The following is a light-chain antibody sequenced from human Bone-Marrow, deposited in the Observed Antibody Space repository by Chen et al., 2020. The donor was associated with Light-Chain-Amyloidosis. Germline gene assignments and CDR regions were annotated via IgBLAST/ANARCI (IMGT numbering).Light chain of an antibody. CDR3: SSYAGSYTWV. Sequence: QSALTQPPSASGSLGQSVTISCAGTSGDLGGYDFVSWYQQHPGKAPKLMIYEVSKRPSGVPDRFSGSKSGNTASLTVSGLQAEDEADYYCSSYAGSYTWVVGGGTKLTVL. V-gene: IGLV2-8*01. J-gene: IGLJ2*01. CDR1: SGDLGGYDF. CDR2: EVS.